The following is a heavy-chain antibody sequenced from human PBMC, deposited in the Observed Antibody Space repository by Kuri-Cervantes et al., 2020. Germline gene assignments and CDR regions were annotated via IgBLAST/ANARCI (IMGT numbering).Heavy chain of an antibody. J-gene: IGHJ4*02. D-gene: IGHD2-15*01. CDR1: GGSISSGGYS. Sequence: LRLSCAVSGGSISSGGYSWSWIRQPPGKGLEWIGYIYHSGSTYYNPSLKSRVTISVDTSKNQFSLKLSSVTAADTAVYYCARDSKDSGFDYWGQGTLVTVSS. V-gene: IGHV4-30-2*01. CDR3: ARDSKDSGFDY. CDR2: IYHSGST.